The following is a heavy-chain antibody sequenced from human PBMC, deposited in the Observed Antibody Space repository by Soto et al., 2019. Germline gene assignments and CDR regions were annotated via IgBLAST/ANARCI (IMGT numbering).Heavy chain of an antibody. CDR1: GFTFSSYS. CDR2: ISSSSSYI. V-gene: IGHV3-21*01. Sequence: EVQLVESGGGLVKPGGSLRLSCAASGFTFSSYSMNWVRQAPGKGLEWVSSISSSSSYIYYADSVKGRFTISRDNAKNSLYLQMNSLRAEDTAVYYCARDPSVDNWNYQRYYYYYYMDVWGKGTTVTVSS. D-gene: IGHD1-7*01. J-gene: IGHJ6*03. CDR3: ARDPSVDNWNYQRYYYYYYMDV.